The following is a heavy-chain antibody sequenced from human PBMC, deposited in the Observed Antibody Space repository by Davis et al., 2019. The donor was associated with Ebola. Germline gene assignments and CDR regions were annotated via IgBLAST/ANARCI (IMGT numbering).Heavy chain of an antibody. CDR3: AIHYYESTGYQNPLYQYYGMDV. V-gene: IGHV1-2*06. CDR2: INPGSGDT. J-gene: IGHJ6*04. Sequence: AASVKVSCKASGYTFIAYYIQWVRQAPGQGLEWMGRINPGSGDTNYAQKFQGRVTMTRDTSISTAYMELSGLRSDDTAIYYCAIHYYESTGYQNPLYQYYGMDVWGNGTTVTVSS. D-gene: IGHD3-22*01. CDR1: GYTFIAYY.